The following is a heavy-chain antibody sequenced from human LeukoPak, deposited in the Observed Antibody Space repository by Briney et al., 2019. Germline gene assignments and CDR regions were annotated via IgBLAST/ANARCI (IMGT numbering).Heavy chain of an antibody. CDR3: AKDEGYGDYVPDY. J-gene: IGHJ4*02. CDR1: GFTFKKYW. CDR2: IKEDGSET. D-gene: IGHD4-17*01. Sequence: GGSLRLSCAASGFTFKKYWMNWVRQVPGKGLECLANIKEDGSETYYADSVKGRFTISRDNSKNTLYLQMNSLRAEDTAVYYCAKDEGYGDYVPDYWGQGTLVTVSS. V-gene: IGHV3-7*03.